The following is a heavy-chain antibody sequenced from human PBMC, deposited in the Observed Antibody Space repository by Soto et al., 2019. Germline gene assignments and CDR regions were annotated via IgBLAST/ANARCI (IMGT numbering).Heavy chain of an antibody. CDR3: ARREYRYYYGMDV. J-gene: IGHJ6*02. CDR2: IDPSHSYT. V-gene: IGHV5-10-1*01. CDR1: GYSFTSYW. D-gene: IGHD3-10*01. Sequence: GESLKISCKGSGYSFTSYWISWLRQMPGKGLEGMGRIDPSHSYTNYSPSFQGHVTISADRSISTAYLQWSSLKASDTAMYYCARREYRYYYGMDVWGQGTTVTVSS.